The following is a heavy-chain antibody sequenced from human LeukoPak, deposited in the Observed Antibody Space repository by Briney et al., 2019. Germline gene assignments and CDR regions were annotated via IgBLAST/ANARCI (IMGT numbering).Heavy chain of an antibody. CDR3: AELSGASGSPSNWFEV. D-gene: IGHD3-10*01. CDR2: ISGSGNRT. V-gene: IGHV3-23*01. J-gene: IGHJ5*02. Sequence: GGSLRLSCAASGFTFSNYAMNWVRQAPGKGLEWVSGISGSGNRTYYADSVKGRFTISRDNSKNTLYLQMNSLRAEDTAVYNCAELSGASGSPSNWFEVWGQGTLVTVSS. CDR1: GFTFSNYA.